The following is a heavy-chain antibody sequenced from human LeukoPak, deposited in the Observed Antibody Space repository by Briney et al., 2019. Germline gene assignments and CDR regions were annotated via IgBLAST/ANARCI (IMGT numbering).Heavy chain of an antibody. CDR3: AKSMVRGVIITGSYDY. CDR2: ISGSGGST. D-gene: IGHD3-10*01. CDR1: GFTFSSYA. V-gene: IGHV3-23*01. Sequence: GGSLRLSCAASGFTFSSYAMSWVRQAPGKGLEWVSAISGSGGSTYYADSVKGRFTISRDNSKNTLYLQMNSLRAEDTAVYYCAKSMVRGVIITGSYDYWGQGTLVTVSS. J-gene: IGHJ4*02.